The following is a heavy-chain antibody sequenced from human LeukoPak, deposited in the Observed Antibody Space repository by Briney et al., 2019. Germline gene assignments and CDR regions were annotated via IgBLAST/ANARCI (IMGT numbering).Heavy chain of an antibody. D-gene: IGHD6-19*01. CDR2: ISSSISNT. J-gene: IGHJ4*02. CDR3: ARESGWTVDY. CDR1: GFTFSFYI. Sequence: QSGGSLRLSCAASGFTFSFYIMNWVRQAPGKGLEWVSYISSSISNTHYADSVKGRFTLSRDNAKNSLYLQMNSLRDEDTAVYFCARESGWTVDYWGQGTLVTVSS. V-gene: IGHV3-48*02.